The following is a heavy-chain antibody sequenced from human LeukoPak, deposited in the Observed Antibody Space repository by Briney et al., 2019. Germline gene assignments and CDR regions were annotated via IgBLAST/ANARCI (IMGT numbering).Heavy chain of an antibody. CDR1: GYTFTSYG. J-gene: IGHJ4*02. CDR3: ARDGGYYDFWSGYYRYFDY. Sequence: ASVKVSCKAPGYTFTSYGISWVRQAPGQGLEWMGWISAYNGNTNYAQKLQGRVTMTTDTSTSTAYMELRSLRSDDTAVYYCARDGGYYDFWSGYYRYFDYWGQGTLVTVSS. V-gene: IGHV1-18*01. CDR2: ISAYNGNT. D-gene: IGHD3-3*01.